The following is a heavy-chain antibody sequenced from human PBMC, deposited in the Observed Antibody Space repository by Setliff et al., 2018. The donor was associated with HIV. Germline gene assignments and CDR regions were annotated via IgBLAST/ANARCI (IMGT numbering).Heavy chain of an antibody. J-gene: IGHJ4*02. V-gene: IGHV1-46*01. CDR3: ARSGRETTLYGLYGVHYFDY. CDR2: INPSSGST. CDR1: GYTFTSYY. D-gene: IGHD4-17*01. Sequence: ASVKVSCKASGYTFTSYYMHWVRQAPGQGLEWMGVINPSSGSTSYAQKFQGRVTMTRDTSTSKVYMEVSSLRSEDTAVYYCARSGRETTLYGLYGVHYFDYWGQGTLVTV.